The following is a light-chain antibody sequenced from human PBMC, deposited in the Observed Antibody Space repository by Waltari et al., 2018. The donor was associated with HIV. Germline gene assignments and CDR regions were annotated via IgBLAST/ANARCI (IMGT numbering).Light chain of an antibody. CDR3: QQANTFPRT. CDR2: FAS. CDR1: QTICSW. J-gene: IGKJ1*01. V-gene: IGKV1-12*01. Sequence: DIQMTQSPSSVSASVGDRVTITCRASQTICSWLVWYQQKPGKAHKLLVYFASSLHTGVPSRFSGSGSGRDFTLTITNLQPEDFATYYCQQANTFPRTFGQGTKVE.